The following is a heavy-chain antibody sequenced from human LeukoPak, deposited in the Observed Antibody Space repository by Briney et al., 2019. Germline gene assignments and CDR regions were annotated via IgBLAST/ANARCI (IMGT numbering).Heavy chain of an antibody. V-gene: IGHV3-48*03. Sequence: GGSLRLSCAASGFTFRSYEMNWVRQAPGKGLEWVSYISSSGSTIYYADSVKGRFAISRDNAKNSLFLQMNSLRAEDTAVYYCAKDRDGSSRLFDYWGQGTLVTVSS. CDR2: ISSSGSTI. D-gene: IGHD1-26*01. CDR3: AKDRDGSSRLFDY. J-gene: IGHJ4*02. CDR1: GFTFRSYE.